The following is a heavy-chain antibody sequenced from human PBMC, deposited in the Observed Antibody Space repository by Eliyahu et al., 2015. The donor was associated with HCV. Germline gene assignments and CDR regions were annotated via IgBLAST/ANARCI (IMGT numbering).Heavy chain of an antibody. CDR2: IYPGDSDT. D-gene: IGHD3-22*01. J-gene: IGHJ4*02. Sequence: QMPGKGLEWMGIIYPGDSDTRYSPSFQGQVTISADKSSNTAYLQWSSLKASDTAMYYCARXGNXDSDNSGYYYFDYWGQGTLVSVSS. CDR3: ARXGNXDSDNSGYYYFDY. V-gene: IGHV5-51*01.